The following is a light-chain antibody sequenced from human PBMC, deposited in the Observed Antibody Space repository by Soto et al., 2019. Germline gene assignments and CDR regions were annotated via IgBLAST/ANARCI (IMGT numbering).Light chain of an antibody. CDR1: ESVSSN. Sequence: EIWLTQSPATLSVSPGDRATLSCGASESVSSNVAWYQQKPGQTPRLLIYGASTRATGVPPRFSGSRSGTEFTLTISSLKSADFAVYYCQQYFNWPPYTFGQGTKVDIK. CDR3: QQYFNWPPYT. CDR2: GAS. J-gene: IGKJ2*01. V-gene: IGKV3-15*01.